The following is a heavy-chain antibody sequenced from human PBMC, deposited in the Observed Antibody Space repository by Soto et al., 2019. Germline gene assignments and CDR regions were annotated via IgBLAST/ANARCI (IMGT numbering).Heavy chain of an antibody. D-gene: IGHD6-19*01. CDR1: GDSITTHY. Sequence: QVQLQESGPGLVKPSGTLSLTCSVSGDSITTHYWNWIRQTPGKGLEWIGDIYYNGSANYNPSLKRRVTISLDTSGTQFSLRLRSVTAADTAVYFCARDRRTTGWFYFDYWGQGTLVTVSS. CDR2: IYYNGSA. CDR3: ARDRRTTGWFYFDY. V-gene: IGHV4-59*11. J-gene: IGHJ4*02.